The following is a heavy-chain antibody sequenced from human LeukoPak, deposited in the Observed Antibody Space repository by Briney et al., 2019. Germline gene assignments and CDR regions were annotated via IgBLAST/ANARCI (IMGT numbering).Heavy chain of an antibody. CDR3: ARADRGVIIKDWFDP. J-gene: IGHJ5*02. Sequence: GGSLRLSCAASGFTFSSYWMHWVRQAPGKGRVWVSRINSEGSSASYADPVKGRFTISRDNAKNTLYPQMNSLRDEDTAVYYCARADRGVIIKDWFDPWGQGTLVTVSS. V-gene: IGHV3-74*01. D-gene: IGHD3-10*01. CDR1: GFTFSSYW. CDR2: INSEGSSA.